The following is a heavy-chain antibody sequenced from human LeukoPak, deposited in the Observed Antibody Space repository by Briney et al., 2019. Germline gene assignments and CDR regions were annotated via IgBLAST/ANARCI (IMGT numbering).Heavy chain of an antibody. V-gene: IGHV1-2*02. Sequence: GASVKVSCKTSGYTFTNYDINWVRQAPGQGLEWMGWINTKTGATNIAQKFQGRVTMTRDTSVNTAYIEVSRLTSDDTAVYFCARGVVACPNWGQGTLVTVSS. CDR1: GYTFTNYD. CDR3: ARGVVACPN. D-gene: IGHD2-15*01. CDR2: INTKTGAT. J-gene: IGHJ4*02.